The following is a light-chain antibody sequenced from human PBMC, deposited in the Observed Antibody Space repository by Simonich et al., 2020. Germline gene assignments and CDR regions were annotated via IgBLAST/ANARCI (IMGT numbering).Light chain of an antibody. CDR1: SSDVGGYNY. CDR2: DVS. CDR3: SSYTSSSTLV. Sequence: SALTQPASVSGSPGQSITISCPGTSSDVGGYNYVSWYQQHPGKAPKLMIYDVSKRPSGVSNRFSGSKSGNTASLTISGLQAEDEADYYCSSYTSSSTLVFGGGTKLTVL. V-gene: IGLV2-14*01. J-gene: IGLJ2*01.